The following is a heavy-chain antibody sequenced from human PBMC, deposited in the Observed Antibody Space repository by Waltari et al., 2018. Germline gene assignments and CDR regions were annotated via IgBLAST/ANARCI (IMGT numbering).Heavy chain of an antibody. D-gene: IGHD2-2*01. Sequence: QVQLQESGPGLVKPSGTLSLTCAVSGGSISSSNWWSWVRQPPGKGLEWIGEIYHSGGTNYNPALKSRVTISLDKSKNQLSLKLSSVTAAYTAVYYCARLGVYCSSTSCYRYYYYGIDVWGQGTTVTVSS. CDR1: GGSISSSNW. CDR3: ARLGVYCSSTSCYRYYYYGIDV. V-gene: IGHV4-4*02. CDR2: IYHSGGT. J-gene: IGHJ6*02.